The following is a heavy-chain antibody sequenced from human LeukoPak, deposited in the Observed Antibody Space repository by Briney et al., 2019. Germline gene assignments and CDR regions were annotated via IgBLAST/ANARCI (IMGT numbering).Heavy chain of an antibody. CDR3: AREWELTVFDY. D-gene: IGHD1-26*01. J-gene: IGHJ4*02. V-gene: IGHV3-21*01. CDR1: GFTFSSYS. CDR2: ISSSSSYI. Sequence: GGSLGLSCAASGFTFSSYSMNWVRQAPGKGLEWVSSISSSSSYIYYADSVKGRFTISRDNAKNSLYLQMNSLRAEDTAVYYCAREWELTVFDYWGQGTLVTVSS.